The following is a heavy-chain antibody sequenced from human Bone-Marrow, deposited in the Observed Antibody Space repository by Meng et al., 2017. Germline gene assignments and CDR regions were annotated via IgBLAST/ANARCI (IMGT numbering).Heavy chain of an antibody. J-gene: IGHJ1*01. CDR1: GGSFSGYY. V-gene: IGHV4-34*01. CDR3: ARGTRPLLFQH. CDR2: INHSGST. Sequence: GELQQWGAGLLKPSETLSLTCAVYGGSFSGYYWSWIRQPPGKGLEWIGEINHSGSTNYNPSLKSRVTISVDTSKNQFSLKLSSVTAADTAVYYCARGTRPLLFQHWGQGTLVTVSS. D-gene: IGHD1-1*01.